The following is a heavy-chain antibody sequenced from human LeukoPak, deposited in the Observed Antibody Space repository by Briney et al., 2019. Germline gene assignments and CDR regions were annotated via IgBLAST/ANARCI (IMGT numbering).Heavy chain of an antibody. CDR3: AREMGGYPFDY. J-gene: IGHJ4*02. D-gene: IGHD5-12*01. CDR2: ISSSGITI. CDR1: GFLFSSFE. Sequence: PGGSLRLSCAASGFLFSSFEVNWVRQAPGKGLEWVSYISSSGITIYYADSVKGRFTISRDNAKNSLYLQMNSLRAEDTAVYYCAREMGGYPFDYWGQGTLVTVSS. V-gene: IGHV3-48*03.